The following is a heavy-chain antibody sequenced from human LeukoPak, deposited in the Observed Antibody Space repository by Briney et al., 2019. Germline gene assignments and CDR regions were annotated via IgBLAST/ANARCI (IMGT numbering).Heavy chain of an antibody. CDR2: IYYSGST. Sequence: PSETLSLTCTVSGDSISSTRYYWGWIRQPPGKGLEWIGRIYYSGSTYYNPSLKSRVTISVDTSKHQFSMKLSSVTAAAPALYFCATQIYNHSPVKVDYFAYWGQGTLVTVSS. J-gene: IGHJ4*02. D-gene: IGHD1-14*01. V-gene: IGHV4-39*01. CDR1: GDSISSTRYY. CDR3: ATQIYNHSPVKVDYFAY.